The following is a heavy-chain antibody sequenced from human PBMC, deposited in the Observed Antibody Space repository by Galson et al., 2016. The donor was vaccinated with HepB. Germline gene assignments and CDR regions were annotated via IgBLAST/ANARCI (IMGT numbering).Heavy chain of an antibody. CDR3: VKAHICLHQGPIGLPPGTLLQEHL. V-gene: IGHV3-64D*06. Sequence: SLRLSCAASGFTFNHYTMHWVRQAPGKGLDYVSPFSSNGGSTYYADSVKGRFTISRDTSMHTLYLQRGSLRAEDTAVYYCVKAHICLHQGPIGLPPGTLLQEHLWG. CDR1: GFTFNHYT. J-gene: IGHJ6*01. D-gene: IGHD2-2*01. CDR2: FSSNGGST.